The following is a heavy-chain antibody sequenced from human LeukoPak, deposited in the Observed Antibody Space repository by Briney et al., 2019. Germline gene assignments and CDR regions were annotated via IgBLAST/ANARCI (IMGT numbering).Heavy chain of an antibody. CDR3: SRTTGDSAIIAAH. V-gene: IGHV4-39*01. J-gene: IGHJ4*02. CDR2: TSYSGST. D-gene: IGHD3-16*01. CDR1: GGSISGSCCY. Sequence: SETLSLTCAVSGGSISGSCCYWGWIRQTPGKDLEWIGSTSYSGSTHYNPSFKSRVTVSVDTSKNQFFLNLSSVTAADTAVYYCSRTTGDSAIIAAHWGQGTLVTVSS.